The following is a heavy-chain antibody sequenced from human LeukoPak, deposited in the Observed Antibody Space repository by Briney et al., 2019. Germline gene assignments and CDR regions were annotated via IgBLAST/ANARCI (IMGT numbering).Heavy chain of an antibody. CDR3: ARTYYYDSSGYRGAFDI. CDR1: GFTFSSYS. V-gene: IGHV3-48*04. J-gene: IGHJ3*02. CDR2: ISSSSSTI. D-gene: IGHD3-22*01. Sequence: GGSLRLSCATSGFTFSSYSMNWVRQAPGKGLEWVSYISSSSSTIYYADSVKGRFTISRDNAKNSLYLQMNSLRAEDTAAYYCARTYYYDSSGYRGAFDIWGQGTMVTVSS.